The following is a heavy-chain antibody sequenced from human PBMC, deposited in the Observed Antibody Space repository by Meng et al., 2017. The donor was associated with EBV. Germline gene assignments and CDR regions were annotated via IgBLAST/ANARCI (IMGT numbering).Heavy chain of an antibody. D-gene: IGHD3-10*01. V-gene: IGHV1-69*01. CDR1: GGPFRYYA. J-gene: IGHJ4*02. Sequence: VRAGGEVKKPGASVKVYFKTAGGPFRYYAISWVRQAPGEGLEWLGGFLPRLGAPNYAQKFHGRVKITADESTSTHYMDLSSLRSEDTAIYYCASESGRGYTPDYWGQGTLVTVSS. CDR3: ASESGRGYTPDY. CDR2: FLPRLGAP.